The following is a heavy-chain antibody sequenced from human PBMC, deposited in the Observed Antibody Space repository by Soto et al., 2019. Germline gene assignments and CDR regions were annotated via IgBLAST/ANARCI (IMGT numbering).Heavy chain of an antibody. V-gene: IGHV4-34*01. D-gene: IGHD3-10*01. Sequence: SDTRSLTCAVYGRSFSGYYWTWIRQPPGTGLEWIGEINHSGSTNYNPSLKSRVTISVDTSKNQFSLKLTSVTAADTAVYYCARGSGSGSIVYYYGMDVWGQGTTVT. J-gene: IGHJ6*02. CDR2: INHSGST. CDR3: ARGSGSGSIVYYYGMDV. CDR1: GRSFSGYY.